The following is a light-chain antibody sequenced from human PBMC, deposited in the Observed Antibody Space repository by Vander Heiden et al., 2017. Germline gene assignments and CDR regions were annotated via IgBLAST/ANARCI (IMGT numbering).Light chain of an antibody. J-gene: IGLJ3*02. CDR2: DDS. CDR3: KVWDSSSDHVV. Sequence: SSVLTHPPSVPVAPGRTARNTCGGYNVGSKSVYWYQQKPGQAPELVVYDDSGRPSGISERFSGSNSGNTATLTISRVRAGDEAVYYCKVWDSSSDHVVFGGGTKLTVL. V-gene: IGLV3-21*02. CDR1: NVGSKS.